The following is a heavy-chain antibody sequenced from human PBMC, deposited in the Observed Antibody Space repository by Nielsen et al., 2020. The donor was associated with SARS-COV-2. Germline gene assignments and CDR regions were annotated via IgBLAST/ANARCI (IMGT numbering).Heavy chain of an antibody. CDR2: ISGNSDSA. Sequence: ASVKVSCKASGYTFTKYGISWVRQAPGQGLEWMGWISGNSDSAKYVKKFLGRVIMTEDTSTDTAYMELSSLRSEDTAVYYCATGAAAGTQNWFDPWGQGTLVTVSS. CDR3: ATGAAAGTQNWFDP. J-gene: IGHJ5*02. D-gene: IGHD6-13*01. CDR1: GYTFTKYG. V-gene: IGHV1-18*04.